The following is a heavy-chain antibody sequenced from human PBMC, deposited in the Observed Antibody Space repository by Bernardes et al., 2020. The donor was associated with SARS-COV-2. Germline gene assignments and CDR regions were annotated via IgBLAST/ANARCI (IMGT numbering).Heavy chain of an antibody. D-gene: IGHD1-26*01. J-gene: IGHJ4*02. CDR2: ISGSGGST. Sequence: GGSLKVWCAASGFTFSSHAMSWVRQAPGKGLEWVSAISGSGGSTYYADSVKGRFTISRDNSKNTLYLQMNSLRAEDTAVYYCAKDGGIVGATSSFDYWGQGTLVTVSS. V-gene: IGHV3-23*01. CDR1: GFTFSSHA. CDR3: AKDGGIVGATSSFDY.